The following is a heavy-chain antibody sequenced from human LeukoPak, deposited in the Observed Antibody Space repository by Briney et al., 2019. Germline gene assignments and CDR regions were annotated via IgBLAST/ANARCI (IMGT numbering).Heavy chain of an antibody. CDR2: ISAYNGNT. D-gene: IGHD3-9*01. J-gene: IGHJ6*02. CDR3: ARGSYYDTLYYYYGMDV. V-gene: IGHV1-18*01. CDR1: GYTFTSYS. Sequence: ASVKVSCKASGYTFTSYSISWVRQAPGQGLEWMGWISAYNGNTNYAQKLQGRVTMTTDTSTSTAYMELRSLRSDDTAVYYCARGSYYDTLYYYYGMDVWGQGTTVTVSS.